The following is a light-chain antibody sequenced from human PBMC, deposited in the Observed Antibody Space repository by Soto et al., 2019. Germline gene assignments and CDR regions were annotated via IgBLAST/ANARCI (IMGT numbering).Light chain of an antibody. V-gene: IGLV7-46*01. CDR2: DTS. CDR1: TGGVTSGHF. J-gene: IGLJ3*02. Sequence: QAVVTQETSLTVSPGGTVTLTCGSSTGGVTSGHFPYWFQQKPGQAPRTLIYDTSNKQSWTPARFSGSLLGGKAALTLSGAQPEDEAEYYCLLSYSGGDWVFGGGTKLTVL. CDR3: LLSYSGGDWV.